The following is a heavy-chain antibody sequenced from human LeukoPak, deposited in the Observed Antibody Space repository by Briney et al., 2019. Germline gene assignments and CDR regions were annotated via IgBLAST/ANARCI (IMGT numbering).Heavy chain of an antibody. J-gene: IGHJ4*02. Sequence: GGSLRISCIASGFTFTNDFMTWVRQAPGKGLEWVANMKVDGSDKHYVGSVKGRFTISSDNARNSLYLQMNGLRAEDTAVYYCARGRGWIYDSWGRGTLVIVSS. D-gene: IGHD6-19*01. CDR1: GFTFTNDF. CDR3: ARGRGWIYDS. CDR2: MKVDGSDK. V-gene: IGHV3-7*04.